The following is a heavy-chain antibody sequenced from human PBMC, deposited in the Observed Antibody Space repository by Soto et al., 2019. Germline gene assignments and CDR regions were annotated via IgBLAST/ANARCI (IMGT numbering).Heavy chain of an antibody. CDR2: IYYSGRT. V-gene: IGHV4-39*01. CDR3: ARVSTVTTAWLDS. Sequence: QLQLQESGPGLVKPSETLSLTCTVYGGSISSSSYYWGWIRQPPGKGLEWIGSIYYSGRTYYNPSFKSLVTISVDTSKNQFSLKLSYSAAADTAVYYCARVSTVTTAWLDSWGQGTLVTVSS. D-gene: IGHD4-17*01. CDR1: GGSISSSSYY. J-gene: IGHJ4*02.